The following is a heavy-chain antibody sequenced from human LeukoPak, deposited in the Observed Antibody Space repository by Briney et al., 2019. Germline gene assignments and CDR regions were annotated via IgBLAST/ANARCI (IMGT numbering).Heavy chain of an antibody. J-gene: IGHJ4*02. D-gene: IGHD1-1*01. V-gene: IGHV3-73*01. CDR1: GFTFSGSA. CDR3: TRPLDGFDY. CDR2: IRSKANSYAT. Sequence: GGSLRLSCAASGFTFSGSAMHWVRQASGKGLEWVGRIRSKANSYATAYAASVKGRFTIPRDDSKNTAYLQMNSLKTEDTAVYYCTRPLDGFDYWGQGTLVTVSS.